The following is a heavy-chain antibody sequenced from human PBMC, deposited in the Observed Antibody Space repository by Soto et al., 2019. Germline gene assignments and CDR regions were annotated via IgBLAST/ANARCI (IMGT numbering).Heavy chain of an antibody. CDR3: AVGYCSGGSCWFDP. CDR2: TYYRSKWYN. V-gene: IGHV6-1*01. J-gene: IGHJ5*02. CDR1: GDSVSSNSAA. Sequence: SQTLSLTCAISGDSVSSNSAAWNWIRQSPSRGLEWLGRTYYRSKWYNDYAVSVKSRITINPDTSKNQFSLQLNSVTPEDTAVYYCAVGYCSGGSCWFDPWGQGTLVTVSS. D-gene: IGHD2-15*01.